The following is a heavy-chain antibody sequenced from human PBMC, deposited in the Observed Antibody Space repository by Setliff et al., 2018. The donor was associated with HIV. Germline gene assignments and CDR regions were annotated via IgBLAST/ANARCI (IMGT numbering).Heavy chain of an antibody. D-gene: IGHD5-18*01. J-gene: IGHJ6*03. CDR1: GFTFTGYY. V-gene: IGHV1-69*13. CDR3: ARTTLVDTAMVNYYYYMDV. CDR2: IIPIFHTA. Sequence: SVKVSCKASGFTFTGYYLHWVRQAPGQGLEWMGGIIPIFHTAYYAQKFQGRVTITADESTSTAYMELSSLRSEDTAVYYCARTTLVDTAMVNYYYYMDVWGKGTTVTVSS.